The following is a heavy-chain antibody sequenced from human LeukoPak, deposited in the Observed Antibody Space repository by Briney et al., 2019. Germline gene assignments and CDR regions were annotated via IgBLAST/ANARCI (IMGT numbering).Heavy chain of an antibody. CDR2: ISSSSTYI. J-gene: IGHJ4*02. CDR3: VRFSVTSYHIDY. V-gene: IGHV3-21*01. Sequence: GGSLRLSCAASGSTFSSYSMNWVRQAPGKGLEWVSSISSSSTYIYYADSVKGRFTISRDNAKNSLYLQMNSLRAEDTAVYYCVRFSVTSYHIDYWGQGTLVTVSS. CDR1: GSTFSSYS. D-gene: IGHD4-11*01.